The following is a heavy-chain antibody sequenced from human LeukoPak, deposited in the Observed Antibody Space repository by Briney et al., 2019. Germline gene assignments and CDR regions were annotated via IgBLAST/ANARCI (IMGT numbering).Heavy chain of an antibody. CDR3: ATVQYSSSSVRFYYHMDV. CDR1: GYTLTELS. J-gene: IGHJ6*03. CDR2: FDPEDGET. D-gene: IGHD6-6*01. V-gene: IGHV1-24*01. Sequence: GASVKVSCKVSGYTLTELSMHWVRQAPGKGLEWMGGFDPEDGETIYAQKFQGRVTMTEDTSTDTAYMELSSLRSEDTAVYYCATVQYSSSSVRFYYHMDVWGKGTTVTVSS.